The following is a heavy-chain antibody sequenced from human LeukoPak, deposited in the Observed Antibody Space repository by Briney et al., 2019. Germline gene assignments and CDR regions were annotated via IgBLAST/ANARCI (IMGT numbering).Heavy chain of an antibody. CDR2: ISWNSGSI. CDR1: GFTFDDYA. J-gene: IGHJ4*02. D-gene: IGHD3-9*01. Sequence: GGSLRLSCAASGFTFDDYAMHWVRQAPGKGLEWVSGISWNSGSIGYADSVKGRFTISRDNAKNSLYLQMNSLRAEDTALYYCAKEDYHWFPPYFDYWGQGTLVTVSS. CDR3: AKEDYHWFPPYFDY. V-gene: IGHV3-9*01.